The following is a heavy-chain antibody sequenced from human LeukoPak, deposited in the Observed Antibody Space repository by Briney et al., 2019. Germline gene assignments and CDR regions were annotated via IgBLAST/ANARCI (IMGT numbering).Heavy chain of an antibody. J-gene: IGHJ5*02. CDR3: AKEGVLGATMTNNWFDP. D-gene: IGHD1-26*01. CDR1: GGTFSSYA. V-gene: IGHV1-69*13. Sequence: ASVKVSCKASGGTFSSYAISWVRQAPGQGLEWMGGIIPIFGTPNYAQNFQGRVTITADESASTAYMELTSLRSEDTAVYYCAKEGVLGATMTNNWFDPWGQGTLVTVSS. CDR2: IIPIFGTP.